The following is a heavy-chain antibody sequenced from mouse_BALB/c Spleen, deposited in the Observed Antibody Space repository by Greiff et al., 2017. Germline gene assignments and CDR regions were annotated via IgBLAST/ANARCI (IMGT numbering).Heavy chain of an antibody. CDR2: ISYSGST. V-gene: IGHV3-2*02. D-gene: IGHD4-1*01. Sequence: EVQLQESGPGLVKPSQSLSLTCTVTGYSITSDYAWYWIRQFPGNILEWMGYISYSGSTSYNPSLKSRISITRDTSKNQFFLQLHSVTTEDTATYYCARLRSTGNYAMDYWGEEAPVTVSS. CDR1: GYSITSDYA. J-gene: IGHJ4*01. CDR3: ARLRSTGNYAMDY.